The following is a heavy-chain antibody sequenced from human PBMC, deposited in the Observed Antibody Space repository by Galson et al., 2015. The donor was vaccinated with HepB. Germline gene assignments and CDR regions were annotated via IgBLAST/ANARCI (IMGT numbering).Heavy chain of an antibody. D-gene: IGHD3-10*01. J-gene: IGHJ3*02. CDR1: GFTFSSYS. CDR3: ARVKVRGVPPFDI. CDR2: ISSSSSYI. Sequence: SLRLSCAASGFTFSSYSMNWVRQAPGKGLEWVSSISSSSSYIYYADSVKGRFTISRDNAKNSLYLQMNSLRAEDTAVYYCARVKVRGVPPFDIWGQGTMVTVSS. V-gene: IGHV3-21*01.